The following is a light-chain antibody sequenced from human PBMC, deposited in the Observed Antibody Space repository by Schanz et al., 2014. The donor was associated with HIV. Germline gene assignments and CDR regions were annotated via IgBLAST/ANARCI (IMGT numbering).Light chain of an antibody. CDR3: AAWDDSLNGRV. CDR2: VNH. J-gene: IGLJ3*02. CDR1: SSNIGNNY. Sequence: QSALTQPPSVSAAAGQKVTISCSGSSSNIGNNYVSWYQQGPGTAPKLLIYVNHQRPSDIPDRFSGSKTGTSATLAISGLQSDDEADYYCAAWDDSLNGRVFGGGTKLTVL. V-gene: IGLV1-51*01.